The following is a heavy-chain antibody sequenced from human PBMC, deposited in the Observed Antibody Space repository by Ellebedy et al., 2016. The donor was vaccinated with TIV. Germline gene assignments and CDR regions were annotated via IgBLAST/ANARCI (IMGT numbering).Heavy chain of an antibody. Sequence: ASVKVSCXASGYTFTNYAMHWVRQAPGQRLEWMGWINAGNGNTKYSQKFQGRVTITRDTSASTAYMELSSLRSEDTAVYYCARAGSAVTTFDYYYYGMDVWGQGTTVTVPS. J-gene: IGHJ6*02. CDR1: GYTFTNYA. D-gene: IGHD4-17*01. CDR2: INAGNGNT. CDR3: ARAGSAVTTFDYYYYGMDV. V-gene: IGHV1-3*01.